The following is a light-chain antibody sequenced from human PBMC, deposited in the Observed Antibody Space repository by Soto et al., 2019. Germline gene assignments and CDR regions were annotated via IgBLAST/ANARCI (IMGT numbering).Light chain of an antibody. CDR2: STS. J-gene: IGKJ3*01. V-gene: IGKV1-12*01. CDR1: QDISIW. CDR3: QQTHSFPLT. Sequence: DIQMTQSPFSVSASVGDRVTITCRASQDISIWLAWYQRKPGKAPKLLIYSTSSLQSGVPSRFSGSGSGTEFTLTISSLQPEDFANYHYQQTHSFPLTFGPGTKVHIK.